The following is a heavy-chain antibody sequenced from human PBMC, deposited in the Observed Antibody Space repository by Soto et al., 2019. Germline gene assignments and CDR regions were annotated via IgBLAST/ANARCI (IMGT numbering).Heavy chain of an antibody. J-gene: IGHJ6*02. Sequence: QVQLVQSGAEVRKPGASVKVSCKASGYTFTTYGISWVRQAPGQGLEWMGWISGYNGHTKYAQKFQGRVTMTTDTSTSTVYMDLRSLRSDDTAGYYCAREGEMPYYYYGLHVWGQGTTVSVSS. CDR1: GYTFTTYG. D-gene: IGHD3-16*01. CDR3: AREGEMPYYYYGLHV. V-gene: IGHV1-18*01. CDR2: ISGYNGHT.